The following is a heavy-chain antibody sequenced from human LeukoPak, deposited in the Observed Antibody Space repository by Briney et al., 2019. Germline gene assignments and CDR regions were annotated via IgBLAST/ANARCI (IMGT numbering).Heavy chain of an antibody. Sequence: SESLSLTCIVSGGSISTYYWTWIRQPPGKGLEWIGNVFYAGSTNYNPSLQSRVTVSVDTSKNQFSLQLTSVAAADSAVYYCVRLDPQFDSFDVWGQGTLVTVSS. CDR2: VFYAGST. V-gene: IGHV4-59*01. CDR3: VRLDPQFDSFDV. D-gene: IGHD6-19*01. J-gene: IGHJ3*01. CDR1: GGSISTYY.